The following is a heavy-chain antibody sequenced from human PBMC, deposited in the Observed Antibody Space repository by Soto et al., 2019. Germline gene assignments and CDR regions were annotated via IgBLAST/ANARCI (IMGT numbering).Heavy chain of an antibody. J-gene: IGHJ4*02. CDR3: ARVSGFWTGLPPFDY. V-gene: IGHV3-48*02. D-gene: IGHD3-3*01. CDR1: GFTFSSYS. Sequence: GGSLRLSCAASGFTFSSYSMNWVRQAPGKGLEWVSYISSSSSTIYYADSVKGRFTISRDNAKNSLYLQMNSLRDEDTAVYYCARVSGFWTGLPPFDYWGQGTLVTVSS. CDR2: ISSSSSTI.